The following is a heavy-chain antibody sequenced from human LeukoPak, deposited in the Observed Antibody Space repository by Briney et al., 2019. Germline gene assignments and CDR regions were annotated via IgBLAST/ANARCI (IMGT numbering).Heavy chain of an antibody. CDR3: AAANWNPLDY. J-gene: IGHJ4*02. CDR1: GDTLNELS. Sequence: ASVKVSCKVSGDTLNELSMRWVRQAPGKGLEWMGGFDPEDGETISAQKFQGRLTMTEDTSTDTAYMELSSLRSEDTAMYYCAAANWNPLDYWGQGTLVTVSS. D-gene: IGHD1-1*01. CDR2: FDPEDGET. V-gene: IGHV1-24*01.